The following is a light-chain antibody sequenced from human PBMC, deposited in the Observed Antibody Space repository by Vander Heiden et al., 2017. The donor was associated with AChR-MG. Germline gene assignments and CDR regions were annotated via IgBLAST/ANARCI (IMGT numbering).Light chain of an antibody. CDR1: QDISNF. J-gene: IGKJ4*01. CDR2: DSS. V-gene: IGKV1-33*01. CDR3: QQYDDLPLT. Sequence: DLQMTQSPSYLSASVGEKVTITCQASQDISNFLSWYQQKPGKAPKLMIYDSSDLETGVPSRFSGTGSGTHFTFTITNLQPEDFATYSCQQYDDLPLTFGGGTNVEIK.